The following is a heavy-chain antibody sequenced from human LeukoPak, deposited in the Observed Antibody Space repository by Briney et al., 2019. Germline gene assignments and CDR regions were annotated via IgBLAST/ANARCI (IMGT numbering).Heavy chain of an antibody. CDR3: AKDLAWFGDASAFDI. CDR2: IWYDGSNK. Sequence: GGSLRLSCAASGFTFSSYGMHWVRQAPGKGLEWVAVIWYDGSNKYYADSVKGRFTISRDNSKNTLYLQMNSLRAEDTAVYYCAKDLAWFGDASAFDIWGQGTMVTVSS. D-gene: IGHD3-10*01. J-gene: IGHJ3*02. V-gene: IGHV3-33*06. CDR1: GFTFSSYG.